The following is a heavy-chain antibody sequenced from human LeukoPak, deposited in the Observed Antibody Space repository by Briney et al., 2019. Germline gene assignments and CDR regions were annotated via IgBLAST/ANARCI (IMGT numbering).Heavy chain of an antibody. CDR1: GFTFSRYA. Sequence: GGSLRLSCAASGFTFSRYAMHWVRQAPGKGLEWVAVISYDGSNKDYADSVKGRFTISRDNSKNTLYLQMNSLRAEDTAVYYCARGVIAVAQYDYYYMDVWGKGTTVTISS. CDR3: ARGVIAVAQYDYYYMDV. CDR2: ISYDGSNK. D-gene: IGHD6-19*01. J-gene: IGHJ6*03. V-gene: IGHV3-30*14.